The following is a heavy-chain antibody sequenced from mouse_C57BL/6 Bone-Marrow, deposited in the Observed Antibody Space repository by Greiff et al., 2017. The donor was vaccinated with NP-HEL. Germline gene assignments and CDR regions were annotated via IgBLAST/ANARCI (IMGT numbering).Heavy chain of an antibody. CDR2: INYDGSST. J-gene: IGHJ3*01. D-gene: IGHD2-3*01. V-gene: IGHV5-16*01. CDR3: ARDDGYYPFAY. CDR1: GFTFSDYY. Sequence: EVKVEESEGGLVQPGSSMKLSCTASGFTFSDYYMAWVRQVPEKGLEWVANINYDGSSTYYLDSLKSRFIISRDNATNILYLQMSSLKSEDTATYYCARDDGYYPFAYWGQGTLVTVSA.